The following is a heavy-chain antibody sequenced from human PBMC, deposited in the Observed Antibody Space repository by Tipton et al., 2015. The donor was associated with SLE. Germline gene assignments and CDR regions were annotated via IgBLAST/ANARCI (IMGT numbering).Heavy chain of an antibody. CDR2: VHYSGST. V-gene: IGHV4-61*03. Sequence: TLSLTCTVSGGSISSGGYYWSWIRQHPGKGLEWIGYVHYSGSTNYNPSLQSRVTVSVDTSKNHFSLTLSSVTAADTAVYYCARGIGAFDIWGQGTMVTVSS. CDR1: GGSISSGGYY. J-gene: IGHJ3*02. CDR3: ARGIGAFDI.